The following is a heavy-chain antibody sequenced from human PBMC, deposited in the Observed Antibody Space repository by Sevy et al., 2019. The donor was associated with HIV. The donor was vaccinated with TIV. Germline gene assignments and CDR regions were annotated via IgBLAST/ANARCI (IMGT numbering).Heavy chain of an antibody. CDR3: SREGSDGTVVQPDAFDF. CDR1: GFTFGDYA. Sequence: GGSLRLSCTASGFTFGDYAMSWFRQAPGKGLEWVGFIRSKTYGGTTEYAASMKGRFTISRDDYKSISYLQMNSLKTEDTDVYYCSREGSDGTVVQPDAFDFWGQGTMVTVSS. J-gene: IGHJ3*01. V-gene: IGHV3-49*03. CDR2: IRSKTYGGTT. D-gene: IGHD2-15*01.